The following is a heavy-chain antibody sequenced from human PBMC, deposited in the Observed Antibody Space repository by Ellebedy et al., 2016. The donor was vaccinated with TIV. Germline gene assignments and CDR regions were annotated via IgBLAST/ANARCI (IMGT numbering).Heavy chain of an antibody. CDR1: GFTFSSYA. V-gene: IGHV3-23*01. Sequence: GESLKISXPASGFTFSSYAMRWVRQAPGKGLEWVSAISGSGGSTYYADSVKGRFTISRDNSKNTLYLQMNSLRAEDTAVYYCAKSLGHGGFDYWGQGTLVTVSS. D-gene: IGHD4-23*01. J-gene: IGHJ4*02. CDR3: AKSLGHGGFDY. CDR2: ISGSGGST.